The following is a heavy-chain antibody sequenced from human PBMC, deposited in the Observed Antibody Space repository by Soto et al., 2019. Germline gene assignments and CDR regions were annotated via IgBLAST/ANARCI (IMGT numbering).Heavy chain of an antibody. CDR2: VFYNGIT. CDR1: GGSIHSFY. V-gene: IGHV4-59*12. D-gene: IGHD5-18*01. J-gene: IGHJ4*02. Sequence: PSETLSLTCTVSGGSIHSFYGSWFRQPPGKGLEWIGYVFYNGITTYNPSLQSRVTISVDTSKNHFSLKLRSMIAADTAIYFCARIKRGYSYGSIIDYWGRGTLVTVSS. CDR3: ARIKRGYSYGSIIDY.